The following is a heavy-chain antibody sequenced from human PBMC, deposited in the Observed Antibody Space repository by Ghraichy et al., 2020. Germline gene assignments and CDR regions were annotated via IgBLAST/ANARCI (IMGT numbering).Heavy chain of an antibody. Sequence: GGSLRLSCAASGFTFSSYAMSWVRQAPGKGLEWVSAISGSGGSTYYADSVKGRFTISRDNSKNTLYLQMNSLRAEDTAVYYCAKDGPLYPNTYCSGGSCYSYWGQGTLVTVSS. D-gene: IGHD2-15*01. CDR3: AKDGPLYPNTYCSGGSCYSY. CDR1: GFTFSSYA. J-gene: IGHJ4*02. CDR2: ISGSGGST. V-gene: IGHV3-23*01.